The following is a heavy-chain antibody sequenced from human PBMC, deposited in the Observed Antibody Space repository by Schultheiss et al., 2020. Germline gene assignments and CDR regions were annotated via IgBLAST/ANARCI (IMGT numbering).Heavy chain of an antibody. V-gene: IGHV4-34*01. CDR1: GGSFSGYY. D-gene: IGHD1-26*01. CDR3: ARGWGSYYYYYYGMDV. CDR2: INHSGST. Sequence: SETLSLTCAVYGGSFSGYYWSWIRQPPGKGLEWIGEINHSGSTNYNPSLKSRVTISVDTSKNQFSLKLTSVTAADTAVYYCARGWGSYYYYYYGMDVWGQGTTVTVSS. J-gene: IGHJ6*02.